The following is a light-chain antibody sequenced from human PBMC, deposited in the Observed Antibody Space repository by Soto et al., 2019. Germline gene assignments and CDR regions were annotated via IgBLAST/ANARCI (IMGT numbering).Light chain of an antibody. J-gene: IGLJ3*02. CDR3: AAWDDSLSGWV. V-gene: IGLV1-47*01. CDR1: SSNVGNNY. CDR2: KSS. Sequence: QSVLTQPPSASGTPGQRVTISCSGSSSNVGNNYVYWYQQVPGTAPKLLMYKSSQRPSGVPDRFSGSKSGTSASLAISGLRSEDEADYYCAAWDDSLSGWVFGGGTQLTVL.